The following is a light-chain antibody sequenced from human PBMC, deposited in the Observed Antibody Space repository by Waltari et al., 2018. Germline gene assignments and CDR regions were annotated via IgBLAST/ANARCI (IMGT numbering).Light chain of an antibody. Sequence: EIVLTQSPATLSLSPGERATLSCRASQSVSSSLGWYQQRPGQAPRLLLYDASSRATGIPARFSGSGSGTDFTLTISSLEPEDFAVYYCQQRRKWPITFGQGTRLEIK. J-gene: IGKJ5*01. CDR3: QQRRKWPIT. V-gene: IGKV3-11*01. CDR1: QSVSSS. CDR2: DAS.